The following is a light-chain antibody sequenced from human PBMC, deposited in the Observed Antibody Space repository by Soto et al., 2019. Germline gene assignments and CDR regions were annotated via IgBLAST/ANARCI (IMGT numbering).Light chain of an antibody. CDR2: RAS. CDR1: QSVNSNY. J-gene: IGKJ5*01. CDR3: QQRSNWIT. V-gene: IGKV3D-20*02. Sequence: EIVLTQSPGTLSFSPGEGATLSCRASQSVNSNYLTWYQQKPGQAPRLLIYRASSRVTGIPARFSGSGSGTDFILTISSLEPEDFAIYYCQQRSNWITFGQGTRLEIK.